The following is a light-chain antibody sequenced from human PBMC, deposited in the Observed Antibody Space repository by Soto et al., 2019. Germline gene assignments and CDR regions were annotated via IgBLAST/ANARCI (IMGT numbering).Light chain of an antibody. J-gene: IGLJ1*01. CDR1: SSDFGGYNY. Sequence: QSALTQPASVSGSPGQSITISCTGTSSDFGGYNYVSWYQQHPGEAPKLLIYDVSNRPSGVSNRFSGSKSGNTASLTISGLQAEDEADYYCSSYRSSSTVYVFGTGTRSPS. CDR2: DVS. V-gene: IGLV2-14*01. CDR3: SSYRSSSTVYV.